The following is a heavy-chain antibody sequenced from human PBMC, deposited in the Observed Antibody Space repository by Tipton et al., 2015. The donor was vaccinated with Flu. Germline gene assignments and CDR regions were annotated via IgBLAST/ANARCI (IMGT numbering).Heavy chain of an antibody. J-gene: IGHJ4*02. Sequence: LRLSCTVSGGSVSSDDFYWGWVRQPPGKGPEWIGSIFHSGTTYYDLSLQSRVTISLDTSKNQFSLKMKSVTVADTAVYYCTRQVEAATRSSSWGQGTLVTVSS. V-gene: IGHV4-39*07. CDR1: GGSVSSDDFY. D-gene: IGHD2-15*01. CDR2: IFHSGTT. CDR3: TRQVEAATRSSS.